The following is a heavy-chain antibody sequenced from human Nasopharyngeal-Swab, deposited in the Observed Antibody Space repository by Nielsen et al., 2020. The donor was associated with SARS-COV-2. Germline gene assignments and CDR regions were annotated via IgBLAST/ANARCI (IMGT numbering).Heavy chain of an antibody. V-gene: IGHV3-9*01. D-gene: IGHD4-17*01. CDR2: ISWNSGSI. CDR3: AKLGTTVTSDY. CDR1: GFTFDDYA. J-gene: IGHJ4*02. Sequence: GGSLRLSCAASGFTFDDYAMHWVRQAPGKGLEWVSGISWNSGSIGYADSVKGRFTISRDNAKNSLYLQMNSLRAEDTALYYYAKLGTTVTSDYWGQGTLVTVSS.